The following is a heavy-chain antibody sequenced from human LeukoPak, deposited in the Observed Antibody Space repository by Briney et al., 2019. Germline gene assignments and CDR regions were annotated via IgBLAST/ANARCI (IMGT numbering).Heavy chain of an antibody. J-gene: IGHJ4*02. D-gene: IGHD3-22*01. Sequence: SETLSLTCTVSGGSISSGGYYWSWIRQHPGKGLEWIGYIYYSGSTYYNPSLKSRVTISVDTSKNRFSLKLSSVTAADTAVYYCARAEIGYYYDSSGYYFHYWGQGTLVTVSS. CDR2: IYYSGST. CDR1: GGSISSGGYY. CDR3: ARAEIGYYYDSSGYYFHY. V-gene: IGHV4-31*03.